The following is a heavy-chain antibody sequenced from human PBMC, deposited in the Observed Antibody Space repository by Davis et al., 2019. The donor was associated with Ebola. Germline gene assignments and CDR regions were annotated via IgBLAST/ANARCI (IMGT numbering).Heavy chain of an antibody. V-gene: IGHV4-39*01. D-gene: IGHD4-17*01. CDR2: IYYSGST. CDR3: ASQGYGDYRYYFDY. J-gene: IGHJ4*02. Sequence: PSETLSLTCTVSGGSISSSSYYWGWIRQPPGKGLEWIGSIYYSGSTYYNPSLKSRVTISVDTSKNQFSLKLSSVTAADTAVYYCASQGYGDYRYYFDYWGQGTLVTVSS. CDR1: GGSISSSSYY.